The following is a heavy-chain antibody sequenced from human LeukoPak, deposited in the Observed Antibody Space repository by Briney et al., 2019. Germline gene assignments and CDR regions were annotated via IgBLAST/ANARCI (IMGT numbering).Heavy chain of an antibody. CDR1: GFTFSNAW. V-gene: IGHV3-15*01. D-gene: IGHD7-27*01. J-gene: IGHJ3*01. CDR2: IKSKTDGGTT. Sequence: GGSLRLSCAASGFTFSNAWMSWVRQTPGKGLEWVGRIKSKTDGGTTDYAAPVKGRFTISRDDSKDTLYLQMNSLRPEDTAGYYCAKELSATPRAAVQTGDAFDVWGQGTMVTVSS. CDR3: AKELSATPRAAVQTGDAFDV.